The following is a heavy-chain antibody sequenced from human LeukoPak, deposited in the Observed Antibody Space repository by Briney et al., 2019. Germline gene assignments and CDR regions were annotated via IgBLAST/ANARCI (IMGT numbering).Heavy chain of an antibody. CDR3: TRDLRKCTAHCPHDY. CDR1: GFTFDDYA. D-gene: IGHD1-14*01. V-gene: IGHV3-49*04. J-gene: IGHJ4*02. CDR2: IRSKAYGGTT. Sequence: GGSLRLSCAASGFTFDDYAMSWVRQAPGKGLEWVGFIRSKAYGGTTEYAASVKGRFTISRDDSKSIAYLQMNSLKTEDTAVYYCTRDLRKCTAHCPHDYWGQGTLVTVSS.